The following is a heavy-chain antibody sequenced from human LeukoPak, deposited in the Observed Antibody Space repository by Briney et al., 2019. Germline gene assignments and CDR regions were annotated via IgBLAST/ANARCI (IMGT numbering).Heavy chain of an antibody. J-gene: IGHJ4*02. CDR3: TKGLWAGVSAARD. D-gene: IGHD3-10*01. CDR2: IYRGGST. Sequence: GGSLRLSCAASGFTVSSYYMDWVRQAPGKGLEWVSVIYRGGSTHYADSVKGRFTISRDNSKNTLYLQMNSLRAEDTAVYYCTKGLWAGVSAARDWGQGTLVTVSS. CDR1: GFTVSSYY. V-gene: IGHV3-53*01.